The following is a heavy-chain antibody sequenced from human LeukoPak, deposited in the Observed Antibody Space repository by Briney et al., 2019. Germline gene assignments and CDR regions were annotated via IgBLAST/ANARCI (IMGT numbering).Heavy chain of an antibody. CDR2: MNPNSGNT. CDR3: ARGLTRGQQLVVSY. Sequence: ASVKVSCKASGYTFTSYDINWVRQATGQGLEWMGWMNPNSGNTGYAQKFQGRVTMTRNTSISTAYMELSGLRSEDTAVYYCARGLTRGQQLVVSYWGQGTLVTVSS. CDR1: GYTFTSYD. J-gene: IGHJ4*02. V-gene: IGHV1-8*01. D-gene: IGHD6-13*01.